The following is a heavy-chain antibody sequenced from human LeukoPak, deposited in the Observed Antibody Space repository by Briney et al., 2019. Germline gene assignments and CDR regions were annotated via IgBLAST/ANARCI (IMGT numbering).Heavy chain of an antibody. J-gene: IGHJ4*02. V-gene: IGHV3-23*01. CDR1: KFTFSSYA. CDR2: ISGSGGSI. D-gene: IGHD1-26*01. CDR3: AKGELSDFDY. Sequence: PGGSLRLSCTASKFTFSSYAMSWVRQAPGKGLEWVSAISGSGGSIYYADSVKGRFTISRDNSKNTLFLQMNSLRAEDTAVYYCAKGELSDFDYWGQGTLVSVSS.